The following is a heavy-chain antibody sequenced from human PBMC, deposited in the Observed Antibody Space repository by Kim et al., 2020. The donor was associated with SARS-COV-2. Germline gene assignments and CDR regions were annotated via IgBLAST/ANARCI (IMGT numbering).Heavy chain of an antibody. CDR3: ARGAYKWNYEADYFDY. Sequence: GGSLRLSCAASAFTFSDHYMTWIRQAPGKGLEWLSYISNGGDTIYYADSVKGRFTTSRDNAKNSLFLQMNSLRAEDTAVYYCARGAYKWNYEADYFDYWGQGALVTVSS. J-gene: IGHJ4*02. CDR2: ISNGGDTI. V-gene: IGHV3-11*01. CDR1: AFTFSDHY. D-gene: IGHD1-7*01.